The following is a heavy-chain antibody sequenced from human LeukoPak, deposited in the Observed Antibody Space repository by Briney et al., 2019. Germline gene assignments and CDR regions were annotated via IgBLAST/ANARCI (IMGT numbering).Heavy chain of an antibody. V-gene: IGHV3-30-3*01. Sequence: GTSLRLSCEASGFTFGNYAIHWVRQVPGEGREWVAIITHNGGTRYYADSVKGRFTISRDHSQSTVFLQMDSLRPEDTAVYYCARDAQSGAFSDFDYWGQGTLVTVSS. CDR3: ARDAQSGAFSDFDY. CDR1: GFTFGNYA. J-gene: IGHJ4*02. D-gene: IGHD1-26*01. CDR2: ITHNGGTR.